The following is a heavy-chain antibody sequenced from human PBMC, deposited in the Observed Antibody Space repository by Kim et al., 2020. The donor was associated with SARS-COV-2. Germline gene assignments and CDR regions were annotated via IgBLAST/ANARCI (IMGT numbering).Heavy chain of an antibody. V-gene: IGHV3-33*01. J-gene: IGHJ3*02. CDR3: ARDGQTYYYDSSGSWDAFDI. Sequence: GGSLRLSCAASGFTFSSYGMHWVRQAPGKGLEWVAVIWYDGSNKYYADSVKGRFTISRDNSKNTLYLQMNSLRAEDTAVYYCARDGQTYYYDSSGSWDAFDIWGQGTMVTVSS. CDR2: IWYDGSNK. D-gene: IGHD3-22*01. CDR1: GFTFSSYG.